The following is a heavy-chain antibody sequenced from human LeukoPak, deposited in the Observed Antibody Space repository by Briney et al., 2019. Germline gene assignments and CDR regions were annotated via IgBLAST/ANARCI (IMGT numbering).Heavy chain of an antibody. D-gene: IGHD2-15*01. CDR3: ASGSCGGGRCYLHPEY. CDR2: INNDGSIT. Sequence: PGRSQRPSCAASGFTFSSYWMHWVRQAQGKGLVWVSRINNDGSITGYADSMEGRFTISRDNAKNTLFLQMNSLRAEDTAVYYCASGSCGGGRCYLHPEYWGQGTLVTVSS. CDR1: GFTFSSYW. J-gene: IGHJ4*02. V-gene: IGHV3-74*01.